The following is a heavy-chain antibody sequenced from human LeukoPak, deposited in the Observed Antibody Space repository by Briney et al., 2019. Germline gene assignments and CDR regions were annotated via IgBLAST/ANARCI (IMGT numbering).Heavy chain of an antibody. V-gene: IGHV1-3*01. Sequence: ASVKVSCKASGYSFTSYAMHWVRQDPGQRLEWMGWINVGNGNTKYSQKCQGRVTITRDTSASTAYMELSSLRSEDTAVYFCARDLIVPAASDYWGQGTLVTVSS. D-gene: IGHD2-2*01. J-gene: IGHJ4*02. CDR2: INVGNGNT. CDR3: ARDLIVPAASDY. CDR1: GYSFTSYA.